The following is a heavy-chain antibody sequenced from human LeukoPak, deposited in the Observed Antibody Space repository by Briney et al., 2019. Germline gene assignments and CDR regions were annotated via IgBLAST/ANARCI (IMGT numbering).Heavy chain of an antibody. CDR1: GFTFDDYA. CDR3: AKVSASSWLGAFDI. J-gene: IGHJ3*02. V-gene: IGHV3-43*02. Sequence: PGGSLRLSCAASGFTFDDYALHWVRQAPGKGLEWVSLISGDGGSTYYADSVKGRFTISRDNSKNSLYLQMNSLRTEDTALYYCAKVSASSWLGAFDIWGRGTIVTVSS. D-gene: IGHD6-13*01. CDR2: ISGDGGST.